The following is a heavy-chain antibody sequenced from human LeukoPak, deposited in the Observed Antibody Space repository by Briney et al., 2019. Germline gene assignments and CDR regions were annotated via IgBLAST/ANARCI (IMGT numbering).Heavy chain of an antibody. CDR1: GLTFSSYW. V-gene: IGHV3-23*01. Sequence: GGSLRLSCVASGLTFSSYWMSWVRQAPGKGLEWVSAISGSGGSTYYADSVKGRFTISRDNSKNTLYLQMNSLRAEDTAVYYCAKDVYSSGWKEGVVDYWGQGTLVTVSS. CDR2: ISGSGGST. CDR3: AKDVYSSGWKEGVVDY. D-gene: IGHD6-19*01. J-gene: IGHJ4*02.